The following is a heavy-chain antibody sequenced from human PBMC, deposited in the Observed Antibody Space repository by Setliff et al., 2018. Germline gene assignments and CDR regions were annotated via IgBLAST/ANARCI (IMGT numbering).Heavy chain of an antibody. D-gene: IGHD4-17*01. CDR3: SRDLQGSGDYVVDY. V-gene: IGHV3-11*04. Sequence: LSLTCTVSGYSISSGYIWGWIRQPPGKGLEWLSTIRNDGATTSYADSVKGRFTISRDNAENSLTLQMNSLRVEDTAVYYCSRDLQGSGDYVVDYWGQGTLVTVSS. CDR2: IRNDGATT. CDR1: GYSISSGYI. J-gene: IGHJ4*02.